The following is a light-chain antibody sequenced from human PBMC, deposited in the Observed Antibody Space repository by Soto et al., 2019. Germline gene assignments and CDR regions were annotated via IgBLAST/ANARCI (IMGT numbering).Light chain of an antibody. CDR3: QQYNNWPRT. CDR1: QSVSSN. Sequence: EIVMTQSPASLSVSPGERATLSCRASQSVSSNLAWYQQKPGQAPRLLIYGASTRATGIPARFSGSGSGTEFTLTISSLQSEEFEVYYCQQYNNWPRTFGQGTKVDI. J-gene: IGKJ1*01. CDR2: GAS. V-gene: IGKV3-15*01.